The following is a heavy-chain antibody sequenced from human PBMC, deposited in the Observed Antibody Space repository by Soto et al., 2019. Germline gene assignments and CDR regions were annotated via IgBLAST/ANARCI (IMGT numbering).Heavy chain of an antibody. CDR2: ISYDGSNK. Sequence: GGSLRLSCAASGFTFSSYAMHWVRQAPGKGLEWVAVISYDGSNKYYADSVKGRFTISRDNSKNTLYLQMNSLRAEDTAVYYCARELLSYYYFDYWGQGTLVTVSS. V-gene: IGHV3-30-3*01. J-gene: IGHJ4*02. D-gene: IGHD3-10*01. CDR1: GFTFSSYA. CDR3: ARELLSYYYFDY.